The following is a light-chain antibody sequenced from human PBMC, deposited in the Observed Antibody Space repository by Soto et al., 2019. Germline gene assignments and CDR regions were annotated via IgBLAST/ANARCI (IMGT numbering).Light chain of an antibody. V-gene: IGLV1-44*01. J-gene: IGLJ2*01. CDR1: SSNIGSNT. Sequence: QSVLTQPPSASGTPGQRVTISCSGSSSNIGSNTVNWYQQLPGTAPRLLIYSNSERPSGVPDRFSASKSGTSASLAIGGLQSADEADYHCAAWDVSLNGMIFGGGTKLTVL. CDR2: SNS. CDR3: AAWDVSLNGMI.